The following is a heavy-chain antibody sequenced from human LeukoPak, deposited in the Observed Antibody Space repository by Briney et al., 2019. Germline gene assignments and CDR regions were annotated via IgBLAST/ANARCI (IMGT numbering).Heavy chain of an antibody. Sequence: HSGGSLILSCAASGFTFSNYWMHWVRQAPGKGLAWVSRINTDGSSTSYADSVKGRFTISRDNAKNTLCLQMNSLRAEDTAVYYCARSLLYYYDSSGPENWGQGSLVTVSS. CDR1: GFTFSNYW. J-gene: IGHJ4*02. V-gene: IGHV3-74*01. CDR3: ARSLLYYYDSSGPEN. CDR2: INTDGSST. D-gene: IGHD3-22*01.